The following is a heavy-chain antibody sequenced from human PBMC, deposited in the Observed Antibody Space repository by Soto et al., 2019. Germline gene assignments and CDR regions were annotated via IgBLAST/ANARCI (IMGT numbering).Heavy chain of an antibody. CDR1: GFSFSSYG. J-gene: IGHJ4*02. CDR3: AKASTDFDY. V-gene: IGHV3-30*18. Sequence: QVQLVESGGGVVQPGRSLRLSCAASGFSFSSYGMHWVRRAPGKGLAWVAVISYAGSNNYYADSVQGRFTISRDNSKNTLYLQMNSLRAEDTAGYDCAKASTDFDYWGQGTLVTVSS. CDR2: ISYAGSNN.